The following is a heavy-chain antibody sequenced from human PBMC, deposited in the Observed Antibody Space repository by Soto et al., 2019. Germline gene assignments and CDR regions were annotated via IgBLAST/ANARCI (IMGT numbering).Heavy chain of an antibody. Sequence: GGSLRLSCAASGFTFSSYAMSWVRQAPGKGLEWVSVISNSGGSTYNADSVKGRFTMSRDNAKNSLYLQMNSLRAEDTAVYYCARDFYDSSGYYFGYCFDYWGQGTLVTVSS. V-gene: IGHV3-23*01. D-gene: IGHD3-22*01. CDR2: ISNSGGST. CDR3: ARDFYDSSGYYFGYCFDY. J-gene: IGHJ4*02. CDR1: GFTFSSYA.